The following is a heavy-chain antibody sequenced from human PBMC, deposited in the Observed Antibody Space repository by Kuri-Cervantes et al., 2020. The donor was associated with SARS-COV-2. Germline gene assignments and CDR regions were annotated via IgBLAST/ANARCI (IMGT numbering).Heavy chain of an antibody. CDR3: AREDSSGYYFDY. V-gene: IGHV4-39*07. J-gene: IGHJ4*02. D-gene: IGHD3-22*01. CDR1: GGSISSRSYY. CDR2: IYYSGST. Sequence: GSLRLSCSVSGGSISSRSYYWGWIRQPPGKGLEWIGSIYYSGSTNYNPTLKSRVTISVDTSKNQFSLKLSSVTAADTAVYYCAREDSSGYYFDYWGQGTLVTVSS.